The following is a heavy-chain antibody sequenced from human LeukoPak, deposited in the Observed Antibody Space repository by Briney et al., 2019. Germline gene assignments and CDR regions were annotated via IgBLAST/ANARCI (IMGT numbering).Heavy chain of an antibody. CDR2: IHYSGST. Sequence: SETLSLTCTVSGGSISSYFWSWIRQPPGKGLESIGYIHYSGSTNYNPSLKSRVTISLDTSKNQFSLRLGSVTAADTAVYYCAGHVRGSPDYWGREPWSPSPQ. V-gene: IGHV4-59*08. CDR1: GGSISSYF. D-gene: IGHD3-16*01. J-gene: IGHJ4*02. CDR3: AGHVRGSPDY.